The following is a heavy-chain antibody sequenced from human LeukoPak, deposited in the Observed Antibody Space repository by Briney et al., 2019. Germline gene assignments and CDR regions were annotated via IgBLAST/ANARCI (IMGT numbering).Heavy chain of an antibody. Sequence: GESLKISCKGSGYSFTSYWIGWVRQMPGKGLEWMGIIYPGDSDTRYSPSFQGQVTISADKSISTAYLQWSSLKASDTAMYYCARLEPSTKVVTPGPYAFDIWGQGTMVTVSS. CDR1: GYSFTSYW. D-gene: IGHD4-23*01. V-gene: IGHV5-51*01. CDR2: IYPGDSDT. J-gene: IGHJ3*02. CDR3: ARLEPSTKVVTPGPYAFDI.